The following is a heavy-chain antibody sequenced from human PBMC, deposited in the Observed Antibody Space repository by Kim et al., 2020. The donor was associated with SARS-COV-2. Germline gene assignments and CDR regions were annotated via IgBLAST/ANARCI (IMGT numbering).Heavy chain of an antibody. D-gene: IGHD1-26*01. V-gene: IGHV3-23*01. Sequence: ADSVKGRFTISRDNSKNTLYLQMNSLRAEDTAVYYCAKDVVGASGGMDVWGQGTTVTVSS. CDR3: AKDVVGASGGMDV. J-gene: IGHJ6*02.